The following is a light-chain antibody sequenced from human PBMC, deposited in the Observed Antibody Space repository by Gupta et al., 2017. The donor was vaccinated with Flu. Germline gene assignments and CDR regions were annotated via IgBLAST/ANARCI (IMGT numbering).Light chain of an antibody. CDR2: TDN. J-gene: IGLJ1*01. Sequence: SNSGRNSCDWYQQLPGAAPKLLIFTDNVRPSGVPDRFSGSKSGTAASLVITGLQSEDEGDYYCASWEDTLRGLYVFGSGTAVTVL. CDR1: SNSGRNS. CDR3: ASWEDTLRGLYV. V-gene: IGLV1-44*01.